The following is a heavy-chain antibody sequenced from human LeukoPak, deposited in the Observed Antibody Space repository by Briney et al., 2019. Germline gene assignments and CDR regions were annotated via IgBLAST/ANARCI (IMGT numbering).Heavy chain of an antibody. D-gene: IGHD2-2*01. J-gene: IGHJ4*02. CDR1: GFTFSSHS. Sequence: GGSLRLSCAASGFTFSSHSMNWVRQAPGKGLEWVSSISSSGSYISYADSVKGRFTISRDNAKNSLYLQMNSLRAEDTALYYCAKASDIVVVPGDFDYWGQGTLVTVSS. CDR2: ISSSGSYI. CDR3: AKASDIVVVPGDFDY. V-gene: IGHV3-21*04.